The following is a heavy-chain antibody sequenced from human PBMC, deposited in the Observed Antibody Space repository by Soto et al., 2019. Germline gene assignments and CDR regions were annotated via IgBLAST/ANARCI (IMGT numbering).Heavy chain of an antibody. CDR3: TTDSPYYYDSSGYSAY. Sequence: GGSLRLSXAASGFTFTRYSMNWVRQAPGKGLEWVSSISSTTNYIYYADSMKGRFTVSRDNAKNSVYLEMNSLSAEDTAVYYCTTDSPYYYDSSGYSAYWGQGTLVTVSS. J-gene: IGHJ4*02. V-gene: IGHV3-21*03. CDR2: ISSTTNYI. CDR1: GFTFTRYS. D-gene: IGHD3-22*01.